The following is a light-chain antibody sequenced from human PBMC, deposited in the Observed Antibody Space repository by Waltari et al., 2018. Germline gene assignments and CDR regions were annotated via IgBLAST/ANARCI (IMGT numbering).Light chain of an antibody. CDR3: QHYNTWPGT. J-gene: IGKJ1*01. V-gene: IGKV3-15*01. CDR1: QSVSDN. CDR2: GAS. Sequence: EIGVTQFPATLSVSPGQQVTLSCRTSQSVSDNLAWYQQRPGQAPGLLIYGASTRATNVPVRFGGSWSGIQFSLTISGLQSEDFAVYYCQHYNTWPGTFGQGTKVEIK.